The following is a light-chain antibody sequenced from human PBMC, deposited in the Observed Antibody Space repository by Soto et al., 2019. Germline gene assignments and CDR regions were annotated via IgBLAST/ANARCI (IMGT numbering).Light chain of an antibody. CDR1: QSVDIN. CDR3: QQYGSSART. CDR2: GAS. J-gene: IGKJ1*01. Sequence: RVMTQSPATLSVSPWERATLSCRASQSVDINLAWYQQKPGQAPRLLIYGASSRATGIPDRFSGRGSGTDFTLTISRLEPEDFAVYYCQQYGSSARTFGQGTKVDIK. V-gene: IGKV3-20*01.